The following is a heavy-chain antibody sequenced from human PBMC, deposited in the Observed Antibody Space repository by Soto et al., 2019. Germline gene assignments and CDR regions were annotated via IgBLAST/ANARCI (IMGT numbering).Heavy chain of an antibody. CDR2: IHDSGST. Sequence: PSETLSLTCAVSGASIGTSNWWSWVRQSPGKGLEWIGEIHDSGSTKYNPSLKSRVTISLDKSKNQFSLNVSSVTAADTAVYYCARHVNLPLAGTGFDSRGRGALVTVSS. CDR3: ARHVNLPLAGTGFDS. V-gene: IGHV4-4*02. CDR1: GASIGTSNW. D-gene: IGHD6-19*01. J-gene: IGHJ4*02.